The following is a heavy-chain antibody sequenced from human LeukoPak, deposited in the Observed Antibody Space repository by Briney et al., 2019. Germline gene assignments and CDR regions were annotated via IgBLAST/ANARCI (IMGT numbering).Heavy chain of an antibody. CDR2: IYPGDSDT. D-gene: IGHD2-2*01. Sequence: GESLQISCKGSGYTFTNYWIGWVRQMPGKGLEWMGIIYPGDSDTRYSPSFQGQVTISADKSISTAYLQWNSLKASDTAMYFCARQFAPAATIDYWGQGTLVTVSS. CDR3: ARQFAPAATIDY. J-gene: IGHJ4*02. V-gene: IGHV5-51*01. CDR1: GYTFTNYW.